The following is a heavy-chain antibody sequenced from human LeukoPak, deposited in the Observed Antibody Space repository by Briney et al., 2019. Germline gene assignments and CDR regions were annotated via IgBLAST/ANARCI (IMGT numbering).Heavy chain of an antibody. D-gene: IGHD4-17*01. CDR1: GFTFSSYG. J-gene: IGHJ6*02. Sequence: GGSLRLSCAASGFTFSSYGMHWVRQAPGKGLEWVAVIWYDGSNKYYADSVKGRFTISRDNSKNTLYLQTNSLGAEDTAVYYCARDRTPYGDYFLGRYYGMDVWGQGTTVTVSS. V-gene: IGHV3-33*01. CDR2: IWYDGSNK. CDR3: ARDRTPYGDYFLGRYYGMDV.